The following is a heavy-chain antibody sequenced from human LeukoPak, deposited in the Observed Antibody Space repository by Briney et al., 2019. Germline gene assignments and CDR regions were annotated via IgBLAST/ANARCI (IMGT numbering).Heavy chain of an antibody. D-gene: IGHD2-2*01. CDR2: IKQDGSEK. V-gene: IGHV3-7*01. Sequence: GGSLRLSCAASGFTFSSYWMSWVRQAPGKGLEWVANIKQDGSEKYYVDSVKGRFTISGDNAKNSLYLQMNSLRAEDTAVYYCRGSTRSYYYYYMDVWGKGTTVTVSS. J-gene: IGHJ6*03. CDR3: RGSTRSYYYYYMDV. CDR1: GFTFSSYW.